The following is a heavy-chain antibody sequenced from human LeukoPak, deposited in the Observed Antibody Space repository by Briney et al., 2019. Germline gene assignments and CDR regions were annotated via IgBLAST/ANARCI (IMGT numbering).Heavy chain of an antibody. J-gene: IGHJ4*02. V-gene: IGHV1-69*04. CDR3: ASMIVVGTLTY. Sequence: ASVKVSCKASGYTFTSYDINWVRQATGQGLEWMGRIIPILGIANYAQKFQGRVTITADKSTSTAYMELSSLRSEDTAVYYCASMIVVGTLTYWGQGTLVTVSS. CDR1: GYTFTSYD. D-gene: IGHD3-22*01. CDR2: IIPILGIA.